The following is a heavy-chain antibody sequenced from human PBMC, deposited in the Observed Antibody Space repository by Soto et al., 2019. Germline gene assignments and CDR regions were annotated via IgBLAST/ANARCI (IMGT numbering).Heavy chain of an antibody. CDR1: GGSISSYY. CDR2: IYYSGST. CDR3: ERISFYGSGIYNWFDP. J-gene: IGHJ5*02. D-gene: IGHD3-10*01. Sequence: TSETLSLTCTVSGGSISSYYWSWIRQPPGKGLEWIGYIYYSGSTNYNPSLKSRVTISVDTSKNQFSLKLSSVTAAETAVYYCERISFYGSGIYNWFDPWGKXTLGTVSS. V-gene: IGHV4-59*01.